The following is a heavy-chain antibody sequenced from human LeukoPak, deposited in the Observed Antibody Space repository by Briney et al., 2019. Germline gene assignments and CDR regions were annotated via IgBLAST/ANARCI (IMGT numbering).Heavy chain of an antibody. CDR3: ARGWNGDF. Sequence: GGSLRLSCAASGFTFSDYAMSWFRQAPGKGLQWVSVLSVGGDTYCADSVKGRFTISRDNSKHTLYLQMNSLRAEDTAEYYCARGWNGDFWGRGTLVTVSS. CDR1: GFTFSDYA. J-gene: IGHJ4*02. V-gene: IGHV3-23*01. CDR2: LSVGGDT. D-gene: IGHD1-1*01.